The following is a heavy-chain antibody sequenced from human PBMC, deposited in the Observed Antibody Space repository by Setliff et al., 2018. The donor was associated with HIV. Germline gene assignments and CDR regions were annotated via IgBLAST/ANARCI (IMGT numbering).Heavy chain of an antibody. J-gene: IGHJ3*02. CDR1: GYNFTSHD. CDR2: MNPKSGNT. Sequence: ASVKVSCKASGYNFTSHDINWVRQAPGQGLEWMGWMNPKSGNTGYARKFQGRVTMTRKTSISTAYMELRSLRSDETAVYYCARDPGYKSTWYGVFDIWGQGTMVTVSS. D-gene: IGHD6-13*01. V-gene: IGHV1-8*01. CDR3: ARDPGYKSTWYGVFDI.